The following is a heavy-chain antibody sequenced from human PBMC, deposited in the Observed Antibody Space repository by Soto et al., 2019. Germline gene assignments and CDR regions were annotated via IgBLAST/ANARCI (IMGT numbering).Heavy chain of an antibody. D-gene: IGHD5-12*01. Sequence: AVQDSCKASSGTFCSYAISWVRHAPGQELEWMGGIIPSFGTANYAQKFQGKVTITADESTSTAYKELSSLRSEDTAVYYCARGGGSMATINDYYYGMDVWGQGTTVTVSS. V-gene: IGHV1-69*13. J-gene: IGHJ6*02. CDR2: IIPSFGTA. CDR1: SGTFCSYA. CDR3: ARGGGSMATINDYYYGMDV.